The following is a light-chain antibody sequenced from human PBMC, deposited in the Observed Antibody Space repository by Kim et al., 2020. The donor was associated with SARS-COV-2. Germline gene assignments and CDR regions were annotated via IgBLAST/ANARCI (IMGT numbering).Light chain of an antibody. CDR1: SSNIGAGYD. Sequence: QRVTSSCTESSSNIGAGYDVHWYQQLPGTAPKLLIYGNSNRPSGVPDRFSGSKSGTSASLAITGLQAEDEADYYCQSYDSSLSGSVFGGGTKLTVL. CDR3: QSYDSSLSGSV. V-gene: IGLV1-40*01. J-gene: IGLJ3*02. CDR2: GNS.